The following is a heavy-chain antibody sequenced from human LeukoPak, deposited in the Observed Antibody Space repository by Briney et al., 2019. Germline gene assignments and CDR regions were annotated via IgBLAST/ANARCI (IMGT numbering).Heavy chain of an antibody. D-gene: IGHD3-22*01. CDR3: ARRSNYYDSTDY. CDR2: IYYSGST. J-gene: IGHJ4*02. CDR1: GGSISSSSYY. Sequence: SETLSLTCTVSGGSISSSSYYWGWIRQPPGKGLEWIGSIYYSGSTYYNPSLKSRVTILVDTSKNQFSLKLSSVTAADTAVYYCARRSNYYDSTDYWGQGTLVTVSS. V-gene: IGHV4-39*07.